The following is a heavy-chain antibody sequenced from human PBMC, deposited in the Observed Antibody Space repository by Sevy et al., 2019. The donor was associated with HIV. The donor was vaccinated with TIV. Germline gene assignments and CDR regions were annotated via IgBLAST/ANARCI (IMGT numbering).Heavy chain of an antibody. V-gene: IGHV1-69*13. J-gene: IGHJ5*02. CDR2: IIPIFGTA. D-gene: IGHD1-26*01. CDR1: GGTFSSYA. Sequence: ASVKVSCKASGGTFSSYAISWVRQAPGQGLEWMGGIIPIFGTANYAQKFQGRVTITADESTSTAYMELSSLRSEDTAVYYCASGRGWELRNWFDPWGQGTLVTVSS. CDR3: ASGRGWELRNWFDP.